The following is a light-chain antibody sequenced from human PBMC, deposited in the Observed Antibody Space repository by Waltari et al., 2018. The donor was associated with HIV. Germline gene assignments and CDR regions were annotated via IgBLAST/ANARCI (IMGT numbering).Light chain of an antibody. J-gene: IGLJ3*02. V-gene: IGLV2-14*01. CDR3: SSYTPSHSLV. CDR1: VTDIDIYTF. Sequence: HSALTQPASVSGSPGQSITISCSGTVTDIDIYTFVSWYRQYPGLAPQLVLYGVSSRPSGVSLRFSGSKSGDTASLTISGLEAEDEADYYCSSYTPSHSLVFGGGTKLAVL. CDR2: GVS.